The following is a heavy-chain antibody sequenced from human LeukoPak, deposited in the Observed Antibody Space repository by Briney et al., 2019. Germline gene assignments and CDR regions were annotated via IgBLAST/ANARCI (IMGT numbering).Heavy chain of an antibody. J-gene: IGHJ6*02. D-gene: IGHD6-19*01. Sequence: ASVKVSCKASGYTFTGYYMHWVRQAPGQGLEWMGWINPNSGGTNYAQKFQGRVTMTRDTSISTAYMELSRLRSDDTAVYYCARDHATGHSSDYYYYGMDVWGQGTTVTVSS. V-gene: IGHV1-2*02. CDR2: INPNSGGT. CDR3: ARDHATGHSSDYYYYGMDV. CDR1: GYTFTGYY.